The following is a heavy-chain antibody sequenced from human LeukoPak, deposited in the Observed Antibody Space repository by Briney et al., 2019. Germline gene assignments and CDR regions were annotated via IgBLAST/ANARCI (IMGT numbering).Heavy chain of an antibody. Sequence: ASVKVSCKASGFTFTSSAVQWVRQARGQRLEWIGWIVVGSGNTNYAQKFQGRVTMTRDTSTSTVYMELSSLRSEDTAVYYCARGNRGYSYGSDWFDPWGQGTLVTVSS. J-gene: IGHJ5*02. CDR3: ARGNRGYSYGSDWFDP. V-gene: IGHV1-58*01. CDR2: IVVGSGNT. D-gene: IGHD5-18*01. CDR1: GFTFTSSA.